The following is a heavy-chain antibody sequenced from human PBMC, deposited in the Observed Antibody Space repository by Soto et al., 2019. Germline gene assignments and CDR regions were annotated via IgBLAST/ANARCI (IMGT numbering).Heavy chain of an antibody. J-gene: IGHJ4*02. CDR2: INHSGST. V-gene: IGHV4-34*01. D-gene: IGHD1-7*01. Sequence: QVQLQQWGAGLLKPSETLSLTCAVYGGSFSGYYWSWIRQPPGKGLEWIGEINHSGSTNYNPSLKSRVTISVDTSKNQFSLKLSSVTAADTAVYYCARGGGVDLELESYYFDYWGQGTLVTVSS. CDR3: ARGGGVDLELESYYFDY. CDR1: GGSFSGYY.